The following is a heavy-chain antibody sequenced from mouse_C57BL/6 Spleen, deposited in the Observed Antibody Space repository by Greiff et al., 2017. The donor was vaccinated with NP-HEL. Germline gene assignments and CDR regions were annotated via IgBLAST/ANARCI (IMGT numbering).Heavy chain of an antibody. CDR3: ARSLDGYDEGVAY. J-gene: IGHJ3*01. CDR1: GYTFTSYG. CDR2: IYPRSGNT. D-gene: IGHD2-2*01. Sequence: QVQLKESGAELARPGASVKLSCKASGYTFTSYGISWVKQRTGQGLEWIGEIYPRSGNTYYNEKFKGKATLTADKSSSTAYMELRSLTSEDSAVYFCARSLDGYDEGVAYWGQGTLVTVSA. V-gene: IGHV1-81*01.